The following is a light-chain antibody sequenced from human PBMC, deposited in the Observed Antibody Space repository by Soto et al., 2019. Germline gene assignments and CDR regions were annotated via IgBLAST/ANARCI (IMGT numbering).Light chain of an antibody. CDR3: SSYTSSSTRNWV. V-gene: IGLV2-14*02. CDR2: EGH. Sequence: QSVLAQPASVSGSPGQSITISCTGASGYVGTYSLVSWYQQHPGKAPKVVIYEGHKRPSGVPDRFSGSTSVNTASLTISGLQTDDEADYYCSSYTSSSTRNWVFGGGTKVTVL. CDR1: SGYVGTYSL. J-gene: IGLJ3*02.